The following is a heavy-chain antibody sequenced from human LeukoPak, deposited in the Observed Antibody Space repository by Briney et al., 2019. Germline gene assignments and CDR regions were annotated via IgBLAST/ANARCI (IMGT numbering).Heavy chain of an antibody. V-gene: IGHV3-48*01. CDR1: GFTFSDYN. CDR3: ARGPSGYHNT. J-gene: IGHJ4*02. CDR2: MSRSGDII. D-gene: IGHD5-12*01. Sequence: GGSLRLSCAASGFTFSDYNMNWVRQVPGKGVESVSYMSRSGDIIYYADSVKGRFTISRDNAKDSLYLQMNSLRAEDTAVYYCARGPSGYHNTGGQGTLVTVSS.